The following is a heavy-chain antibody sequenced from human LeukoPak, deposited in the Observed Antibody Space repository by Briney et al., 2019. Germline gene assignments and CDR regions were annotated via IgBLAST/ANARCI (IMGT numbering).Heavy chain of an antibody. CDR1: GFTFGSNA. Sequence: GGSLRLSCVGSGFTFGSNAMSWVRQAPGKGLEWVSLISGSGGVTYYADSVKGRFTISRDNSKNTLYLQMNSLRAEDTATYYRAKEWDGSGTRLGWFDPWGQGTLVTVSS. CDR3: AKEWDGSGTRLGWFDP. J-gene: IGHJ5*02. CDR2: ISGSGGVT. V-gene: IGHV3-23*01. D-gene: IGHD3-10*01.